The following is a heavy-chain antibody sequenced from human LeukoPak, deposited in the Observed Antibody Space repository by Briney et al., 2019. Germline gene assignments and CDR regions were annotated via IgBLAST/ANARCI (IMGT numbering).Heavy chain of an antibody. V-gene: IGHV1-8*03. CDR3: ARGLYCSSTSCPPTDFDY. J-gene: IGHJ4*02. CDR2: MNPNSGNT. D-gene: IGHD2-2*01. Sequence: ASVKVSCKASGYTFTSYDINWVRQATGQGLEWMGWMNPNSGNTGYAQKFQGRVTIIRNTSISTAYMELCSLRSEDTAVYYCARGLYCSSTSCPPTDFDYWGQGTLVTVSS. CDR1: GYTFTSYD.